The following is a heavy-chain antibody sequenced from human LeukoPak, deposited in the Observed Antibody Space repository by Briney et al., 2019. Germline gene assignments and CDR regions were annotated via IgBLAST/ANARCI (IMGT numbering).Heavy chain of an antibody. V-gene: IGHV1-69*13. J-gene: IGHJ4*02. Sequence: ASVKVSCKASGGTFSSYAISWVRQAPGQGLEWMGGIIPIFGTANYAQKFQGRVTITADESTSTAYMELSSLRSEDTAVYYCARASNYYGSGSYPLLDYWGQGTLITVSS. CDR1: GGTFSSYA. D-gene: IGHD3-10*01. CDR2: IIPIFGTA. CDR3: ARASNYYGSGSYPLLDY.